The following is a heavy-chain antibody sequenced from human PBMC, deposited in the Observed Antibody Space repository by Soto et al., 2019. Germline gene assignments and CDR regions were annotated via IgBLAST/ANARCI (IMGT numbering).Heavy chain of an antibody. D-gene: IGHD3-22*01. CDR1: GFNFANYA. CDR2: IRGETNGGTA. CDR3: TRYYYESSGYYVY. V-gene: IGHV3-49*04. Sequence: PGGSLRLSCTGSGFNFANYALTWVCQAPGKGLEWVGFIRGETNGGTADYAACLKGRITISRDDSKSIAYLEINSLQTEDTAVYYCTRYYYESSGYYVYWGQGTLVTVSS. J-gene: IGHJ4*02.